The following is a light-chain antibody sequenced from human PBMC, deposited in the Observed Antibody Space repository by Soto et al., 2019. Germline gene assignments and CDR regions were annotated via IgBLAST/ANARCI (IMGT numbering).Light chain of an antibody. Sequence: EIVLTQSPGTLSLSPGERATLSCRASQSVSDMYLAWYQQKPGQAPRLLIYASNRATGIPDRFSGSGSGTDFTLTISRLEPEEFAVYYCQHSGTSALFGPGTKVEIK. CDR2: AS. V-gene: IGKV3-20*01. CDR3: QHSGTSAL. CDR1: QSVSDMY. J-gene: IGKJ3*01.